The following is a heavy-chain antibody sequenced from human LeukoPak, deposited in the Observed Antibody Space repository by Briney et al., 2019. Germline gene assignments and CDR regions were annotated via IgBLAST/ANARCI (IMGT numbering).Heavy chain of an antibody. D-gene: IGHD3-22*01. CDR1: GYTFTGYY. CDR3: ARATSGYYDYFDY. J-gene: IGHJ4*02. V-gene: IGHV1-2*02. Sequence: ASVKVSCKASGYTFTGYYMHWVRQAPGQGLGWMGWINPNSGGTNYAQKFQGRVTMTRDTSISTAYMELSRLRSDDTAVYYCARATSGYYDYFDYWGQGTLVTVSS. CDR2: INPNSGGT.